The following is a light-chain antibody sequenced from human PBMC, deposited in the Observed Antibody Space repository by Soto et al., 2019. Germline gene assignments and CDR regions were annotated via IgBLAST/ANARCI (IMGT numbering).Light chain of an antibody. CDR3: QQGGT. CDR1: QSVNSY. Sequence: EIVLTQSPATLSLSPGERATLSCRASQSVNSYLAWYQQKPGQAPRLLIYDASNRATGIPARFSGSGSGTDYTLTISSVEPKDFAVYYCQQGGTFGQGTRLEI. V-gene: IGKV3-11*01. CDR2: DAS. J-gene: IGKJ5*01.